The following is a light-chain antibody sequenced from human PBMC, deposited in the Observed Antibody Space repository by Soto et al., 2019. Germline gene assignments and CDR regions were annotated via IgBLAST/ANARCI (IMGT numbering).Light chain of an antibody. CDR2: VAS. V-gene: IGKV3-20*01. J-gene: IGKJ1*01. Sequence: VITSSRDTLSLXPWEXATLXXXXIQTVMHNHLAWHQQRRGQTPMLLFYVASIMATGIPNIFSCSWSGTDFNLTISRMGPKDFAVYYCQQYNNPRPWTFGEGTKVDIK. CDR3: QQYNNPRPWT. CDR1: QTVMHNH.